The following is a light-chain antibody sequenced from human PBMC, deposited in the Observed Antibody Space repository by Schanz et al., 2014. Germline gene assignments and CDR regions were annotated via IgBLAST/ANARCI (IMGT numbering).Light chain of an antibody. Sequence: QSALTQPASVSGSPGQSITISCTGTYSDVGSYNLVSWYQQYPGKAPKVMMYENSKRPSGVSNRFSGSKSGNTASLTISGLQADDEAEYHCASFRDGWNFVVFGGGTKLTVL. J-gene: IGLJ3*02. CDR2: ENS. V-gene: IGLV2-23*02. CDR3: ASFRDGWNFVV. CDR1: YSDVGSYNL.